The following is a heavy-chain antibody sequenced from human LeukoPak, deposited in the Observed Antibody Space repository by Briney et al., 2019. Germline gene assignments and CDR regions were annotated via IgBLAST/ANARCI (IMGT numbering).Heavy chain of an antibody. CDR1: GFTFSRYA. Sequence: GGSLRLSCAASGFTFSRYAVNWVRQAPGKGLEWVGRIISKTDGGTIDYAAPVKGRFTISRDDSKNTLYLQMNSLKTEDTAVYYCTTASYGGPDYWGQGTLVTVS. J-gene: IGHJ4*02. V-gene: IGHV3-15*07. CDR2: IISKTDGGTI. CDR3: TTASYGGPDY. D-gene: IGHD4-23*01.